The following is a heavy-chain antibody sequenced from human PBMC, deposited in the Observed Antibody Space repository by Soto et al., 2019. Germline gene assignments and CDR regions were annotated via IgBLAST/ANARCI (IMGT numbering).Heavy chain of an antibody. Sequence: GGSLRLSCAASGFTFSSYAMHWVRQAPGKGLEWVAVISYDGSNKYYADSVKGRFTISRDNAKNSLYLQMNSLRAEDTAVYYCARAGYHIGGFDYWGQGTLVTVSS. CDR3: ARAGYHIGGFDY. D-gene: IGHD2-2*01. J-gene: IGHJ4*02. V-gene: IGHV3-30-3*01. CDR2: ISYDGSNK. CDR1: GFTFSSYA.